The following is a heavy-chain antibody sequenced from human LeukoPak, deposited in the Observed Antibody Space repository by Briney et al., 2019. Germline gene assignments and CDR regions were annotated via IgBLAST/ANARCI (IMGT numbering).Heavy chain of an antibody. D-gene: IGHD6-19*01. J-gene: IGHJ4*02. Sequence: SVKVSCKASGGTFSSYAISWVRQAPGQGLEWVGGIIPIFGTANYAQKFQGRVTITADESTSTAYTELSSLRSEDTAVYYCARDRDIGSGWYAPFDYWGQGTLVTVSS. CDR2: IIPIFGTA. CDR3: ARDRDIGSGWYAPFDY. CDR1: GGTFSSYA. V-gene: IGHV1-69*13.